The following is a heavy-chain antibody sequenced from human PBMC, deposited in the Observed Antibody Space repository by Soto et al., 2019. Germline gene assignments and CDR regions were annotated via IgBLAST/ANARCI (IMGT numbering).Heavy chain of an antibody. CDR1: GFTFSSYA. V-gene: IGHV3-30-3*01. D-gene: IGHD1-26*01. CDR3: ARSPWRGVGATTNYYYYYGMDV. CDR2: ISYDGSNK. J-gene: IGHJ6*02. Sequence: GGSLRLSCGASGFTFSSYAMHWVRQAPGKGLEWVAVISYDGSNKYYADSVKGRFTISRDNSKNTLYLQMNSLRAEDTAVYYCARSPWRGVGATTNYYYYYGMDVWGQGTTVTVSS.